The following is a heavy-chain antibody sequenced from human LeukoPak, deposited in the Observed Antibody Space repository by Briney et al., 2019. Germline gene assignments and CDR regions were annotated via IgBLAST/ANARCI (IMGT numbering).Heavy chain of an antibody. V-gene: IGHV1-46*01. J-gene: IGHJ3*02. CDR2: INPSGGST. Sequence: ASVKVSCKASGYTITGYYMHWVRQAPGQGLEWMGIINPSGGSTSYAQKFQGRVTMTRDTSTSTVYMELSSLRSEDTAVYYCARGLTARRDAFDIWGQGTMVTVSS. D-gene: IGHD6-6*01. CDR1: GYTITGYY. CDR3: ARGLTARRDAFDI.